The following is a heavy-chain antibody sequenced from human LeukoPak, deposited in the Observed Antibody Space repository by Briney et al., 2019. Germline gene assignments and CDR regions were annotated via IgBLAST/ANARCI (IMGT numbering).Heavy chain of an antibody. V-gene: IGHV1-2*06. CDR3: ARVRDGLWFGEGHQTLGY. J-gene: IGHJ4*02. CDR1: GYTFTGYY. D-gene: IGHD3-10*01. CDR2: INPNSGGT. Sequence: DSVKVSCKASGYTFTGYYMHWVRQAPGQGLEWMGRINPNSGGTNYAQKFQGRVTMTRDTSISTAYMELSRLRSDDTAVYYCARVRDGLWFGEGHQTLGYWGQGTLVTVSS.